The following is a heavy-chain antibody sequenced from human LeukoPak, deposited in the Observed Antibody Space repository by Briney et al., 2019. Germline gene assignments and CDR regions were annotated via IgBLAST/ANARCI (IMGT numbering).Heavy chain of an antibody. Sequence: SVKVSCKASGGTFSSYAISWVRQAPGQGLEWLGRIIPIFGTANYAQKFQGRVTITTDESTSTAYMELSSLRSEDTAVYYCARVPYCSSTSCQRGTNAFDIWGQGTMVTVSS. V-gene: IGHV1-69*05. CDR2: IIPIFGTA. CDR1: GGTFSSYA. CDR3: ARVPYCSSTSCQRGTNAFDI. J-gene: IGHJ3*02. D-gene: IGHD2-2*01.